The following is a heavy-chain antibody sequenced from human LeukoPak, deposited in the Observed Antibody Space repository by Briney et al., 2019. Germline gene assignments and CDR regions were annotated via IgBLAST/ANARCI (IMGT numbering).Heavy chain of an antibody. D-gene: IGHD2/OR15-2a*01. CDR1: GLTFSYYA. V-gene: IGHV3-30*02. J-gene: IGHJ5*02. CDR3: IPHNSHWFDP. Sequence: GGSLRLSCAASGLTFSYYAMHWVRQAPGKGLEWVAFIQYDGSNTYYAESVKGRFSISRDNSKNTLYLQMNSLGGEDTAVYYVIPHNSHWFDPWGQGTLVTVSS. CDR2: IQYDGSNT.